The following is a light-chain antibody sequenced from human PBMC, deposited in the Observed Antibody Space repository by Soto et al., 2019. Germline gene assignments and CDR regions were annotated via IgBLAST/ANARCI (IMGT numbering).Light chain of an antibody. V-gene: IGKV3D-15*01. CDR3: QQYDSWPQT. CDR1: QSVATN. CDR2: GAS. Sequence: VLTQSPATLSVSPGERATLSCRASQSVATNLAWYQQKPGQAPRLLIYGASKRAVGLPARFSGSGSGTESTLTITSLQSEDFAVYYCQQYDSWPQTFGQGTKVDIK. J-gene: IGKJ1*01.